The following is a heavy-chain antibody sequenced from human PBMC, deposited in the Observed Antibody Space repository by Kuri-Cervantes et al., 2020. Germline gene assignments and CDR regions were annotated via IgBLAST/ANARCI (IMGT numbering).Heavy chain of an antibody. CDR1: GFTFSSYG. CDR2: ISYDGSNK. CDR3: AKCVTRGHYYYGMDV. J-gene: IGHJ6*02. Sequence: GGSLRLSCAASGFTFSSYGMHWVRQAPGKGLEWVAVISYDGSNKYYADSVKGRFTISRDNSKNTLYLQMNSLRAEDTAVYYCAKCVTRGHYYYGMDVWGQGTTVTVSS. D-gene: IGHD1-1*01. V-gene: IGHV3-30*18.